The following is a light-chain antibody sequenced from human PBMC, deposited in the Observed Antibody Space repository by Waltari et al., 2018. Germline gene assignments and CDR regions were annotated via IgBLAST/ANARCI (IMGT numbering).Light chain of an antibody. CDR3: YSYTNTTQWI. CDR1: SRDVDFYDS. V-gene: IGLV2-14*01. Sequence: QSALTQPASVSGSPGQSITISCSGVSRDVDFYDSVSWYQQHPDKAPKLIISEVTHRPSGIPDRFSASKSDNTVTLTISGLQAEDEADYYCYSYTNTTQWIFGGGTKVTVL. CDR2: EVT. J-gene: IGLJ2*01.